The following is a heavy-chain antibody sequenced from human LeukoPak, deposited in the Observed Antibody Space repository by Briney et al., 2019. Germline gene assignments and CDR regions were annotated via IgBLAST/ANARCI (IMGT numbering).Heavy chain of an antibody. CDR3: ARHSNRTTVTPSYYYGMDV. CDR1: GGSISSYY. V-gene: IGHV4-59*08. D-gene: IGHD4-17*01. Sequence: SETLSLTCTVSGGSISSYYWGWIRQPPGKGLEWIGYIYYSGSTNYNPSLKSRVTISVDTSKNQFSLKLSSVTAADTAVYYCARHSNRTTVTPSYYYGMDVWGQGTTVTVSS. J-gene: IGHJ6*02. CDR2: IYYSGST.